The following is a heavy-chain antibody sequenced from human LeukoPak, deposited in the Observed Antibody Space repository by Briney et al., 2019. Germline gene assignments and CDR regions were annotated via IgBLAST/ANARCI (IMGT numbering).Heavy chain of an antibody. CDR1: GFTFSSYS. D-gene: IGHD5-12*01. Sequence: GGSLRLLYSASGFTFSSYSVHCVRQAPGKGLEYVSSISSNGGSTYYADSVKGRFTISRDNSKNTLFLQMSSLRTEDTAVYYCASPYSGYDYNFDHWGQGTLVTVSS. J-gene: IGHJ4*02. CDR3: ASPYSGYDYNFDH. CDR2: ISSNGGST. V-gene: IGHV3-64D*06.